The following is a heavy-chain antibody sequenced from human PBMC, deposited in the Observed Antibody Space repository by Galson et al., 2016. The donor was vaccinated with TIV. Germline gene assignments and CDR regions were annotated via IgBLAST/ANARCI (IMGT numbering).Heavy chain of an antibody. CDR2: ISSSGSTK. CDR3: AREGGSTVTTQSDYYGMDV. CDR1: GFIFSIYE. J-gene: IGHJ6*02. Sequence: SCAASGFIFSIYEMNWVRQAPGKGLEWVSYISSSGSTKYYADSVKGRFTISRDNAKNSLYLQMNSLRAEDTAVYYCAREGGSTVTTQSDYYGMDVWGQGTTVTVSS. V-gene: IGHV3-48*03. D-gene: IGHD4-17*01.